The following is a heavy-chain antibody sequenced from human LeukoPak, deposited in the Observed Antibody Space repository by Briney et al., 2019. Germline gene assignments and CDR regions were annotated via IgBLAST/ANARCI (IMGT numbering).Heavy chain of an antibody. CDR1: GYTFTGHY. D-gene: IGHD7-27*01. J-gene: IGHJ4*02. V-gene: IGHV1-2*02. Sequence: GASVKVSCKASGYTFTGHYIHWVRQAPGQGLEWMGWINPNSGGTNYAQKLQGRVTMTTDTSTSTAYMELRSLRSDDTAVYYCARDLVAGDLRYFDYWGQGTLVTVSS. CDR2: INPNSGGT. CDR3: ARDLVAGDLRYFDY.